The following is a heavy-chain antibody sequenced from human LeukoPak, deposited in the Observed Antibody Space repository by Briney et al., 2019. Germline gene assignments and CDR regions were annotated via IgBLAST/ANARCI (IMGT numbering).Heavy chain of an antibody. CDR2: INTSGGT. Sequence: NPSETLSLTCTVSGASSRSYQWSWIRQPPGKGLEWIGHINTSGGTNYNPSLKSRITFSVDTSKNQLSLKLSSVTAADTAVYYCARGDDYGGNPFDYWGQGTLVTVSS. CDR3: ARGDDYGGNPFDY. V-gene: IGHV4-4*09. CDR1: GASSRSYQ. J-gene: IGHJ4*02. D-gene: IGHD4-23*01.